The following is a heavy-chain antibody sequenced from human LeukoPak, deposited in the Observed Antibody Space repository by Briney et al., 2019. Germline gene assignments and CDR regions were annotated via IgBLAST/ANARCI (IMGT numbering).Heavy chain of an antibody. CDR1: GFTFSSYA. Sequence: PGGSLRLSCAASGFTFSSYAMSWVRQAPGKGLEWVSAISGSGGSTYYADSVKGRFTISRDNSKNTLYLQMNSLRAEDTAVYYCAKGMGTMVRGVLTTYYYYYYMDVWGKGTTVTVSS. D-gene: IGHD3-10*01. V-gene: IGHV3-23*01. CDR3: AKGMGTMVRGVLTTYYYYYYMDV. CDR2: ISGSGGST. J-gene: IGHJ6*03.